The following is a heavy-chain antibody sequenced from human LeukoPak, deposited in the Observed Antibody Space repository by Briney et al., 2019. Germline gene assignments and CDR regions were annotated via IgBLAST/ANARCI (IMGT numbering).Heavy chain of an antibody. CDR2: ISSSGSTI. J-gene: IGHJ4*02. Sequence: GGSLRLSCAASGFTFRSYSMNWVRQAPGKGLEWVSYISSSGSTIYYPDSVKGRFTISRDNAKNSLYLQMNSLRAEDTAVYYCARGSGGVRYFDWPAFDYWGQGTLVTVSS. D-gene: IGHD3-9*01. V-gene: IGHV3-48*04. CDR1: GFTFRSYS. CDR3: ARGSGGVRYFDWPAFDY.